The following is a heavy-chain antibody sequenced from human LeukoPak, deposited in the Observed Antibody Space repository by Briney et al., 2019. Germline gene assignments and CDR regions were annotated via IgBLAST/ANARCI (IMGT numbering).Heavy chain of an antibody. J-gene: IGHJ4*02. Sequence: SETLSLTCTVSGGSISTYYWSWIRQRPGKGLEWIGYIYYSGSTNYNPSLKSRVTISVDTSKNQFSLKLSSVTAADTAVYYCARERCSSTTCYFDYWGQGTLVTVSS. CDR3: ARERCSSTTCYFDY. CDR1: GGSISTYY. CDR2: IYYSGST. D-gene: IGHD2-2*01. V-gene: IGHV4-59*01.